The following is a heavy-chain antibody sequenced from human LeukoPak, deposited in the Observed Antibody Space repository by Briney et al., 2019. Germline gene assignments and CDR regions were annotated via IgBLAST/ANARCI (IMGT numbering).Heavy chain of an antibody. Sequence: GGSLRLSSAASGFTFSSYSMNWVRQAPGKGLEWVSYISSSSSTIYYADSVKGRFTISRDNAKNSPYLQMNSLRAEDTAVYYCARGPSGYHNTGGQGTLVTVSS. CDR1: GFTFSSYS. D-gene: IGHD5-12*01. CDR2: ISSSSSTI. V-gene: IGHV3-48*01. J-gene: IGHJ4*02. CDR3: ARGPSGYHNT.